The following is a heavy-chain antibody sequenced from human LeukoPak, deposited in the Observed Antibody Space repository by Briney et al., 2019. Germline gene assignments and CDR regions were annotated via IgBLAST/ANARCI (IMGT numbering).Heavy chain of an antibody. V-gene: IGHV4-34*01. J-gene: IGHJ4*02. Sequence: SETLSLTCAVYGGSLSGYYWSWIRQPPGKGLEWIGEINHSGGTNYNPSLKSRVTISVDTSKNQFSLKLRSVPAADTAVYYCARVGGEIVVVPDAKRPAPYFDYWGQGTLVTVSS. CDR1: GGSLSGYY. CDR2: INHSGGT. D-gene: IGHD2-2*01. CDR3: ARVGGEIVVVPDAKRPAPYFDY.